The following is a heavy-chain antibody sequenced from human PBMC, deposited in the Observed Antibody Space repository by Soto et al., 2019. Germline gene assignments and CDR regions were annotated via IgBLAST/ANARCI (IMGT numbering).Heavy chain of an antibody. CDR1: GGSISSGGYY. CDR3: ARSFSQQLSGNWFDP. D-gene: IGHD6-13*01. Sequence: SETLSLTCTVSGGSISSGGYYWSWIRQHPGKGLEWIGYIYYSGSTYYNPSLKSRVTISVDTSKNQFSLRLSSVTAADTAVYYCARSFSQQLSGNWFDPWGQGTLVTVSS. CDR2: IYYSGST. V-gene: IGHV4-31*03. J-gene: IGHJ5*02.